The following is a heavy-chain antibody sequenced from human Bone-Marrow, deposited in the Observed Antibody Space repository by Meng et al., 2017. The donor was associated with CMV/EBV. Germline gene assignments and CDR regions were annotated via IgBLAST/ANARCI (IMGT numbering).Heavy chain of an antibody. CDR2: IYYSWST. J-gene: IGHJ4*02. CDR1: GGSISSSSYY. V-gene: IGHV4-39*07. D-gene: IGHD2-15*01. CDR3: AGGYCSGGSCYNRNY. Sequence: SETLSLTCTVSGGSISSSSYYWGWYRQPPGKGLEWIGRIYYSWSTYYNPSLKIRVNISVDPSKNQFSLKLSSVTAPDTVGYYCAGGYCSGGSCYNRNYWGQGTLVTVSS.